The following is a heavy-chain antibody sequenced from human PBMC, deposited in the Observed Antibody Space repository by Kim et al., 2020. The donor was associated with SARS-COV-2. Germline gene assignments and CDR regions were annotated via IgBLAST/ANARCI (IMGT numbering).Heavy chain of an antibody. CDR1: GYSISSGYY. CDR2: IYHSGST. V-gene: IGHV4-38-2*02. J-gene: IGHJ4*02. CDR3: ARGPPRIENSYGYLVPDY. Sequence: SETLSLTCTVSGYSISSGYYWGWIRQPPGKGLEWIGSIYHSGSTYYNPSLKSRVTISVDTSKNQFSLKLSSVTAADTAVYYCARGPPRIENSYGYLVPDYWGQGTLVTVSS. D-gene: IGHD5-18*01.